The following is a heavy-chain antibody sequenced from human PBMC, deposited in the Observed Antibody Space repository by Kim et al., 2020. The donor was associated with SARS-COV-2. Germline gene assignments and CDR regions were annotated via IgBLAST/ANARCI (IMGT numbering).Heavy chain of an antibody. J-gene: IGHJ6*02. CDR2: IKQDGSEK. Sequence: GGSLRLSCAASGFTFSSYWMSWVRQAPGKGLEWVANIKQDGSEKYYVDSVKGRFTISRDNAKNSLYLQRNSLRAEDTAVYYCARDRYYGDYTPLVLEYYGMYVWGLGTTVTVSS. CDR3: ARDRYYGDYTPLVLEYYGMYV. CDR1: GFTFSSYW. D-gene: IGHD4-17*01. V-gene: IGHV3-7*05.